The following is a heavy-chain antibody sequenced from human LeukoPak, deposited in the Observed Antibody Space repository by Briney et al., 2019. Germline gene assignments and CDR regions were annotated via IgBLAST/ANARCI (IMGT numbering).Heavy chain of an antibody. CDR2: IYYSGST. CDR3: ARGGPTYYYDSSGYTWGMLTDAFDI. CDR1: GGSISSYY. V-gene: IGHV4-59*01. D-gene: IGHD3-22*01. J-gene: IGHJ3*02. Sequence: PSETLSLTCTVSGGSISSYYWSWIRQPPGKGLEWIGYIYYSGSTNYNPSLKSRVTISVDTSKNQFSLKLSSVTAADTAVYYCARGGPTYYYDSSGYTWGMLTDAFDIWGQGTMVTVSS.